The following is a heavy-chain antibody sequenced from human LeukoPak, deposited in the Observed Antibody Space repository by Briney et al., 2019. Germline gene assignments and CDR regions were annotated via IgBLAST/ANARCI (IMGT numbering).Heavy chain of an antibody. CDR3: ARSLVNWGFVDY. J-gene: IGHJ4*02. D-gene: IGHD7-27*01. Sequence: SETLSLTCTVSGGSISSGGYYWSWIRQHPGKGLEWIGHIYYSGSTYYNPSLKSRVTISVDTSKNQFSLKLSSVTAADTAVYYCARSLVNWGFVDYWGQGTLVTVSS. CDR2: IYYSGST. V-gene: IGHV4-31*03. CDR1: GGSISSGGYY.